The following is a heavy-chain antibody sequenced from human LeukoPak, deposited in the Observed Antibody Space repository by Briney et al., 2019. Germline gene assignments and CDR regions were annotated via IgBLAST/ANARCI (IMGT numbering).Heavy chain of an antibody. CDR1: GFPFSSYS. D-gene: IGHD6-13*01. V-gene: IGHV3-21*01. CDR2: IISSSSYI. Sequence: AGSLCLSCAASGFPFSSYSMNWVRQASGKGLQSVLSIISSSSYIYYADSVKGRFTISRDNAKNSLYLQMNSLRAEDTAVYYCARDKVAAAGHHDYWGQGTLVTVSS. J-gene: IGHJ4*02. CDR3: ARDKVAAAGHHDY.